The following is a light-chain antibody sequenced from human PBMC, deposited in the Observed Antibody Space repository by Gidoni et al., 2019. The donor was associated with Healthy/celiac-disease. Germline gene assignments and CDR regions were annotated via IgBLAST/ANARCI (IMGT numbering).Light chain of an antibody. CDR2: AAS. J-gene: IGKJ3*01. CDR1: QSISSY. V-gene: IGKV1-39*01. CDR3: QQSYSTPLFT. Sequence: DIQMTQSQSSLSASVGDRVTITCRASQSISSYVNWYQQKPGKAPKLLLYAASSLQSGVPSRFSGSGSGTDFTLTISSLQPEDFATYYCQQSYSTPLFTFGPGTKVDIK.